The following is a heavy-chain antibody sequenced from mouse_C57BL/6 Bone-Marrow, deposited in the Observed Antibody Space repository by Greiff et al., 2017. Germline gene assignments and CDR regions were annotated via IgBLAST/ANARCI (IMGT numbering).Heavy chain of an antibody. CDR1: GFTFSDAW. CDR3: TYYGYGFAY. D-gene: IGHD2-2*01. CDR2: IRNKANNHAT. Sequence: EVHLVESGGGLVQPGGSMKLSCAASGFTFSDAWMDWVRHSPEKGLERVAEIRNKANNHATYYAESVKGRLTISRDDSKSSVYLQMNSVRAEDTGIYYCTYYGYGFAYWGKGTLVTVSA. J-gene: IGHJ3*01. V-gene: IGHV6-6*01.